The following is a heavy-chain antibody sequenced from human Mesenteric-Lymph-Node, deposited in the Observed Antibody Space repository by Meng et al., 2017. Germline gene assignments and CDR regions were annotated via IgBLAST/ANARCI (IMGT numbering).Heavy chain of an antibody. J-gene: IGHJ4*02. CDR1: GGSFSGYY. D-gene: IGHD2-21*01. CDR3: ASFDHIPRRNYFDY. Sequence: QVQVPQWGAGLLKPSETLPLTCAVYGGSFSGYYWSWIRQPPGKGLEWIGEINHSGSTNYNPSLKSRVTISVDTSKNQFSLNLNSMTAADTAVYYCASFDHIPRRNYFDYWGQGTLVTVSS. V-gene: IGHV4-34*01. CDR2: INHSGST.